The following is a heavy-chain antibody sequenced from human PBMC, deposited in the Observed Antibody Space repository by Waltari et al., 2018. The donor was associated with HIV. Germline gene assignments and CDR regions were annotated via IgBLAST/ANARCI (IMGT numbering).Heavy chain of an antibody. CDR2: ISTYNGNT. V-gene: IGHV1-18*01. D-gene: IGHD1-26*01. Sequence: QVQLLPSGSEVKRPGASVKVSCKTSGYPFTDYGIRWVRQAPRQGLEWMGWISTYNGNTKFAQTLQARISMTIDTSRHTAYMDLRSLRSDDTAVYYCARGDRAFDVWGQGTMVSVSS. CDR1: GYPFTDYG. CDR3: ARGDRAFDV. J-gene: IGHJ3*01.